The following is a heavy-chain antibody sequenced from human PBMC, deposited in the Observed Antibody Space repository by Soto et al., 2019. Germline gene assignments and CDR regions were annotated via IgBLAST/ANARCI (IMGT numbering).Heavy chain of an antibody. D-gene: IGHD2-8*01. CDR2: INGGGGTT. CDR1: GFSFSGYT. J-gene: IGHJ4*02. CDR3: AKDRHPDGICTFDY. V-gene: IGHV3-23*01. Sequence: EVQLLESGGHLIQPGESLRLSCAASGFSFSGYTMNWVRQAQGKGLEWISGINGGGGTTYYADSVKGRFTISRDDSKNILYLQMNSPRAEDTAIYYCAKDRHPDGICTFDYWGRGTLVTVSS.